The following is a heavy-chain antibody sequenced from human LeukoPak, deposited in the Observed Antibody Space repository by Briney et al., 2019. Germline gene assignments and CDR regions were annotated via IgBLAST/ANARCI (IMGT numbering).Heavy chain of an antibody. V-gene: IGHV1-2*02. Sequence: GASVKVSCKASGYSFTAYYIFWVRQAPGQGLEWMGWIKPSSGAEKSAQKFQDRVTMTRDSSISTVYMEVTRLRSDDTAVYYCARGGSGWFYNSLDPWGQGTLVTVSS. CDR2: IKPSSGAE. D-gene: IGHD6-19*01. CDR3: ARGGSGWFYNSLDP. CDR1: GYSFTAYY. J-gene: IGHJ5*02.